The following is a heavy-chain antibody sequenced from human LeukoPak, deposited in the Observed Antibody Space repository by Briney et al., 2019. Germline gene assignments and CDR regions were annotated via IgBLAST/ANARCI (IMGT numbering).Heavy chain of an antibody. D-gene: IGHD4/OR15-4a*01. CDR2: IYSGGST. V-gene: IGHV3-53*01. CDR3: ARVAPRHNYGAIDY. CDR1: GFTFSSYW. Sequence: GGSLRLSCGASGFTFSSYWMSWVRQAPGKGLEWVSVIYSGGSTYYADSVKGRFTISRDNSKNTLYLQMNSLRAEDTAVYYCARVAPRHNYGAIDYWGQGTLVTVSS. J-gene: IGHJ4*02.